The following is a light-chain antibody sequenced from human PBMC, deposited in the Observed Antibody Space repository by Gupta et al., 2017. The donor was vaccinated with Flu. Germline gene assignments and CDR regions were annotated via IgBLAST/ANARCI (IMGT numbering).Light chain of an antibody. V-gene: IGLV2-14*01. CDR3: SSYTSSSTRV. CDR2: EVS. CDR1: SSDVGGYNY. J-gene: IGLJ1*01. Sequence: QSALTQPASGSRSPGQSITISCTGTSSDVGGYNYVSWYQQHPGKAPKLMIYEVSNRPSGVSNRFSGSKSGNTASLTISGLQAEDEADYYCSSYTSSSTRVFGTGTKVTVL.